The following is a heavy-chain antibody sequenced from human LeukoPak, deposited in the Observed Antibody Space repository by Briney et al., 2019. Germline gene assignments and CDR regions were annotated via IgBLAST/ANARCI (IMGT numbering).Heavy chain of an antibody. Sequence: PSETLSLACTVSGDSISTYYWSWIRQPPGKGLEWIGYIYYGVTSDYNPSLKSRVTMSVDMSTNQISLKLSSVTAADTAVYYCARGSGGDGSGSLWGRGTLVTVSS. CDR3: ARGSGGDGSGSL. CDR2: IYYGVTS. D-gene: IGHD3-10*01. J-gene: IGHJ4*02. CDR1: GDSISTYY. V-gene: IGHV4-59*01.